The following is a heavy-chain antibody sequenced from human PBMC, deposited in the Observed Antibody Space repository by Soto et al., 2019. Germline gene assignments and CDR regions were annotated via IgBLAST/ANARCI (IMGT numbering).Heavy chain of an antibody. J-gene: IGHJ4*02. D-gene: IGHD3-22*01. Sequence: QVQLVQSGAEVKKPGSSVTVSCTASGGTFNSYALSWVRQAPGQGLEWMGGIIPIFGTADYAQKFQGRVTITAVESTSTAYMELSSLRSKDTAVYYCASHYDRVAYYYRGLDYWGQGTLVTVSS. CDR1: GGTFNSYA. V-gene: IGHV1-69*12. CDR3: ASHYDRVAYYYRGLDY. CDR2: IIPIFGTA.